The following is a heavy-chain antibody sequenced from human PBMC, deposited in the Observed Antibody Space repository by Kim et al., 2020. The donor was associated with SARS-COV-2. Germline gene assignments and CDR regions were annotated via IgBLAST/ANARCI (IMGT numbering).Heavy chain of an antibody. CDR2: IYYSGST. D-gene: IGHD3-3*01. CDR3: ARVEPFGGWFDP. J-gene: IGHJ5*02. Sequence: SETLSLTCTVSGGSISSSSYYWGWIRQPPGKGLEWIGSIYYSGSTYYNPSLKSRVTISVDTSKNQFSLKLSSVTAADTAVYYCARVEPFGGWFDPWCQGTLVTVSS. V-gene: IGHV4-39*07. CDR1: GGSISSSSYY.